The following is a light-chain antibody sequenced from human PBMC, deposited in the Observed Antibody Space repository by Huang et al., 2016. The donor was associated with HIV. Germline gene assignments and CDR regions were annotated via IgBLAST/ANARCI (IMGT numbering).Light chain of an antibody. CDR3: QQNYGSPFT. Sequence: DIQMTQSPSSLSASVGDRVNIPCRAGQSISNYLSWYQQRPGKAPKLLVYGASRLQSGVPSRFSGSGSGTDFTLTISSLQPEDFATYYCQQNYGSPFTFGGGTKVDIK. CDR2: GAS. J-gene: IGKJ4*01. V-gene: IGKV1-39*01. CDR1: QSISNY.